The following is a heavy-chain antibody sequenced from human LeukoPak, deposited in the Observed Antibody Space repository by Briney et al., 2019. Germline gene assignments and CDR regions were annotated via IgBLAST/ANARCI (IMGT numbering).Heavy chain of an antibody. Sequence: GSLRLSCAASGFTFSDYYMCWIRPAPGKGLEWVSYISSSSSYTNYADSVKGRFTISRDNAKNSLYLQMNSLRAEDTAVYYCARAYGDPLVYYFDYWGQGTLVTVSS. D-gene: IGHD4-17*01. CDR1: GFTFSDYY. V-gene: IGHV3-11*05. CDR2: ISSSSSYT. CDR3: ARAYGDPLVYYFDY. J-gene: IGHJ4*02.